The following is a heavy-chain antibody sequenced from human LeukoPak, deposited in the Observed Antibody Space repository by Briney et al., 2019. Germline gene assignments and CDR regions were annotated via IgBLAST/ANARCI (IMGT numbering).Heavy chain of an antibody. CDR2: IYYSGTT. V-gene: IGHV4-39*01. J-gene: IGHJ5*02. D-gene: IGHD3-3*01. Sequence: WIRQPPGKGLEWIGSIYYSGTTYYNPSLKSRVTISVDTSKNQFSLKLSSVTAADTAVYYCARHVWSGYCWFDPWGQGTLVTVSS. CDR3: ARHVWSGYCWFDP.